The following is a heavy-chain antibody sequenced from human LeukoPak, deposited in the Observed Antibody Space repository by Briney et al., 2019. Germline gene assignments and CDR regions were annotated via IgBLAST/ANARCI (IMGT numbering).Heavy chain of an antibody. V-gene: IGHV3-30*03. CDR1: GXIFSNYG. CDR2: ISYDGSNK. J-gene: IGHJ4*02. D-gene: IGHD6-13*01. CDR3: ARDPGIAAAGTGEYFDY. Sequence: GRSLRLSCAASGXIFSNYGMHWVRQAPGKGLEWVAVISYDGSNKYYADSVKGRFTISRDNSRNMLYLQMNSLRAEDTAVYYCARDPGIAAAGTGEYFDYWGQGTLVTVSS.